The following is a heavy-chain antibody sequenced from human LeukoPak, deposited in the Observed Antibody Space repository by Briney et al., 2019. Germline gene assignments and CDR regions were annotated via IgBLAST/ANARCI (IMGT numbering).Heavy chain of an antibody. J-gene: IGHJ5*02. CDR1: RFTFSSYA. D-gene: IGHD3-16*02. Sequence: PGGSLRLSCAASRFTFSSYAMSWVRQAPGKGLEWVSAISGSGGSTYYADSVKGRFTISRDNSKNSLYLQMNSLRVEDTAVYYCARSPSSFDPWGQGAQVTVSS. CDR3: ARSPSSFDP. CDR2: ISGSGGST. V-gene: IGHV3-23*01.